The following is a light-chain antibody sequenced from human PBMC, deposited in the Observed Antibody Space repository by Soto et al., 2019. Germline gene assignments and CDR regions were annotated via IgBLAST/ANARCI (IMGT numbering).Light chain of an antibody. CDR1: QTVSSN. Sequence: EIVMTQSPSTLSFSPFEIATLSFMASQTVSSNSAWYQQKPGQAPRLLIYGASTRATGIPARFSGSGSGTEFTLTISSLQSEDFAVYYCQQYNNWPLTFGGGTKVDIK. CDR3: QQYNNWPLT. V-gene: IGKV3-15*01. J-gene: IGKJ4*01. CDR2: GAS.